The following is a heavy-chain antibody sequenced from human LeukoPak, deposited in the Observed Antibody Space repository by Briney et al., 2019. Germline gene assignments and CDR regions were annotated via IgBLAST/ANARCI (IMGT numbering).Heavy chain of an antibody. V-gene: IGHV3-23*01. D-gene: IGHD6-6*01. Sequence: GGSLRLSCAASGFTFSSYAMSWVRQAPGKGLEWVSAISGSGDSTYYADSVRGRFTISRDNSKNTLYLQMNSLRAEDTAVYYCATRSIAARLFDYWGQGTLVTVSS. CDR2: ISGSGDST. CDR3: ATRSIAARLFDY. CDR1: GFTFSSYA. J-gene: IGHJ4*02.